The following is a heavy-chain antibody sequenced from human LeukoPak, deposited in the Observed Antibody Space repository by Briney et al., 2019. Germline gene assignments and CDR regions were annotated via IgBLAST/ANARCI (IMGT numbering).Heavy chain of an antibody. CDR1: GGSISSSSYY. V-gene: IGHV4-39*07. CDR3: ASRRLGYCSGGSCYSDRGYSYGYVV. D-gene: IGHD2-15*01. J-gene: IGHJ4*02. Sequence: SETLSLTCTVSGGSISSSSYYWGWIRQPPGKGLEWLGSIYYSGSTYYNPSLKSRVTISVDTSKNQFSLKLSSVTAADTAVYYCASRRLGYCSGGSCYSDRGYSYGYVVWGQGTLVTVSS. CDR2: IYYSGST.